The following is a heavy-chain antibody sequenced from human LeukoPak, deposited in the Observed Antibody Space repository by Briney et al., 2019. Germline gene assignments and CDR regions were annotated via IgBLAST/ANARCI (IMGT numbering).Heavy chain of an antibody. V-gene: IGHV4-39*01. CDR1: GGSISSSSYY. D-gene: IGHD3-16*01. J-gene: IGHJ6*03. CDR2: IYYSGTT. Sequence: SETLSLTCTVSGGSISSSSYYWGWIRQPPGKGLEWIGSIYYSGTTYYNPSLKSRVTISVDTSKNQFSLKLSSVTAADTAVYYCARRLRSYAYYYYYMDVWGKGTTVTVSS. CDR3: ARRLRSYAYYYYYMDV.